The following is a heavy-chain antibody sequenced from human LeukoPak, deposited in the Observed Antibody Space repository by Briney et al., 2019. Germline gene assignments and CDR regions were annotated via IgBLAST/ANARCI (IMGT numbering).Heavy chain of an antibody. J-gene: IGHJ2*01. Sequence: SETLSLTCTVSGGSISSGGYSWSWLRQHPGKGLEGLGYIYYSGSTYYNPSLKSRVTITVDTSKNQFSLKLSSVTAADTAVYYCARDGHLIGPGWYFDLWGRGTLVTVSS. CDR2: IYYSGST. V-gene: IGHV4-31*03. CDR1: GGSISSGGYS. D-gene: IGHD3-16*01. CDR3: ARDGHLIGPGWYFDL.